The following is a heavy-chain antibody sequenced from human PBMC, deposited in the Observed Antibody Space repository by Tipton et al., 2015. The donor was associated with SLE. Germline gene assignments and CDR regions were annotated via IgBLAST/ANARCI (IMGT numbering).Heavy chain of an antibody. Sequence: GSLRLSCAASGFTFRSYHMNWVRQAPGKGLVWVSRINSDGSITTYADSVKGRFTISRDNAKNTLYLQMNSLRVEDTAVYYCAAGPYTTSRFDPWGQGTLVTVSS. CDR2: INSDGSIT. CDR3: AAGPYTTSRFDP. V-gene: IGHV3-74*01. D-gene: IGHD2-2*01. CDR1: GFTFRSYH. J-gene: IGHJ5*02.